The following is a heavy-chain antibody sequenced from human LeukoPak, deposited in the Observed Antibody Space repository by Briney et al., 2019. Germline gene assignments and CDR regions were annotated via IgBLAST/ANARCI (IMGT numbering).Heavy chain of an antibody. CDR2: IYYSGST. Sequence: SETLSLTCTVSGGSISSYYWSWIRQPPGKGLEWIGYIYYSGSTNYNPSLKSRVTISVDTSKNQFPLRLSSVTAADTAVYYCARGVYSYGYSYMDVWGKGTTVTVSS. J-gene: IGHJ6*03. V-gene: IGHV4-59*01. D-gene: IGHD5-18*01. CDR1: GGSISSYY. CDR3: ARGVYSYGYSYMDV.